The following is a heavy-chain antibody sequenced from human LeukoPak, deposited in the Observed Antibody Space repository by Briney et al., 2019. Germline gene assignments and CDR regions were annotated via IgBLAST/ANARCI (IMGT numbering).Heavy chain of an antibody. CDR2: IYSSGST. D-gene: IGHD1-26*01. CDR3: ARHMSGSYYEFGH. V-gene: IGHV4-4*09. J-gene: IGHJ4*02. CDR1: GGSISSYY. Sequence: KPSETLSLTCTVSGGSISSYYWSWIRQSPGKELEWIGYIYSSGSTNYNPSLKSRVTISVDTSKNQFSLRLNSVTAADTAVYYCARHMSGSYYEFGHWGQGILVTVSS.